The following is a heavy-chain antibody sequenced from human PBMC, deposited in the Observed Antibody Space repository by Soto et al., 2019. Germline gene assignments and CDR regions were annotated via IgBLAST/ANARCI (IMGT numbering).Heavy chain of an antibody. V-gene: IGHV3-20*04. J-gene: IGHJ4*02. CDR2: VNWYGGST. CDR3: ASQNFCTSSSCLN. D-gene: IGHD2-2*01. CDR1: GFTFDDYG. Sequence: GGSLRLSCAASGFTFDDYGMSWARQAPGKGLEWVSGVNWYGGSTGYADSVKGRFTISRDNAKNSLYLQMNSLRAEDTAVYYCASQNFCTSSSCLNWGQGTLVTVSS.